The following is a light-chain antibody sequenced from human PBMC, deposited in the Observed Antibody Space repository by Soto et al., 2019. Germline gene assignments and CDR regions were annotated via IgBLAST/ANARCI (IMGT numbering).Light chain of an antibody. CDR3: QQRSNWSWT. Sequence: EIVLTQSPVTLSLSPGERATLSCRASQSVSSSYLAWYQQKPGQAPRLLIYDASNRATGIPARFSGSGSGTDFTLTVSSLEPEDFAVHYCQQRSNWSWTFGQATKVDIK. V-gene: IGKV3-11*01. CDR1: QSVSSSY. J-gene: IGKJ1*01. CDR2: DAS.